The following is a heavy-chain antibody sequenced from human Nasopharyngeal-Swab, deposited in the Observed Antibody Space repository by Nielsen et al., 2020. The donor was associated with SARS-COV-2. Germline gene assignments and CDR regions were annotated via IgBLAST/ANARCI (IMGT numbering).Heavy chain of an antibody. CDR3: ARITVAAADY. J-gene: IGHJ4*02. D-gene: IGHD6-19*01. V-gene: IGHV1-46*01. Sequence: VRQMPGKGLEWMGIIPPRGGRTSYAQKFQGRVTMTRDTSTSTVYMELSSLRSEDTAVYYCARITVAAADYWGQGTLVTVSS. CDR2: IPPRGGRT.